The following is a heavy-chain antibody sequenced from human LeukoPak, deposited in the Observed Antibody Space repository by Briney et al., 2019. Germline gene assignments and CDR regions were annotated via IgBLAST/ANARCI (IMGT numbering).Heavy chain of an antibody. CDR2: IYYSGST. D-gene: IGHD7-27*01. J-gene: IGHJ6*03. V-gene: IGHV4-39*01. CDR3: AAGDDYDYYYMDV. CDR1: GGSISSSSYS. Sequence: PSETLSLTCTVSGGSISSSSYSWGWIRQPPGKGLEWIGSIYYSGSTYYNPSLKSRVTISVDTSKNQFSLKLSSVTAADTAVYYCAAGDDYDYYYMDVWGKGPRSPSP.